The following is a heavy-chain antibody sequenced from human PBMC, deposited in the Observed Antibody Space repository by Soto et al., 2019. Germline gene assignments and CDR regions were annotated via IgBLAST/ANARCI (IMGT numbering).Heavy chain of an antibody. J-gene: IGHJ4*02. Sequence: QLQLQESGPGLVKPSETLSLTCTVSSGSISSSSYYWGWIRQPPGKGLEWIGSIYYSWSTYYNPSLKSRVAITVNTSKNQFSLKLSSVTAADTAVYYCARSLTAAAGPLDYWGQGTMVTVSS. CDR3: ARSLTAAAGPLDY. CDR2: IYYSWST. D-gene: IGHD6-13*01. CDR1: SGSISSSSYY. V-gene: IGHV4-39*01.